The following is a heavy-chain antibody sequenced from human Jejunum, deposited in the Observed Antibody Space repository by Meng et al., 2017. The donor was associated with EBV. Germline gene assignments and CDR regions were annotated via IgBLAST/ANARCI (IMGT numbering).Heavy chain of an antibody. D-gene: IGHD3-10*01. CDR2: IYNSGSP. V-gene: IGHV4-39*07. Sequence: QLQLQESGPGLVKPSETLSLTCTVSGGSINNSNYYWGWIRQPPGKGLEWVGNIYNSGSPKYNPSLKGRVTISVDASKNQFSLKLSSVTAADTAVYYCVRVWNYYGSGSYYPAWGQGTLGTVSS. J-gene: IGHJ5*02. CDR3: VRVWNYYGSGSYYPA. CDR1: GGSINNSNYY.